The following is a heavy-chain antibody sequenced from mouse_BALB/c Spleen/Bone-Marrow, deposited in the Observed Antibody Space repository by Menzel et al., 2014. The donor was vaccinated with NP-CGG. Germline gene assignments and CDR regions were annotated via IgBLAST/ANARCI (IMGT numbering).Heavy chain of an antibody. V-gene: IGHV14-3*02. J-gene: IGHJ4*01. CDR3: ARWEYYAMDY. CDR2: IDPANGNT. D-gene: IGHD4-1*01. CDR1: GFNIKDTY. Sequence: EVQLQESGAELVKPGASVKLSCTASGFNIKDTYMHWVKQRPEQGLEWIGRIDPANGNTKYDPKFQGKATITADTSSNTAYLQLSSLTSEDTAVYYCARWEYYAMDYWGQGTSVTVAS.